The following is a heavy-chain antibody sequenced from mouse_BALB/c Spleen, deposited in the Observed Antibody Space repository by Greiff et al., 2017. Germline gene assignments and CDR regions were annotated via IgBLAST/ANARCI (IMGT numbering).Heavy chain of an antibody. CDR3: ARDEGDYGSSSFAY. Sequence: VKLMESGPGLVAPSQSLSITCTVSGFSLSSYSVHWVRQPPGKGLEWLGMIWGGGSTDYNSALKSRLSISKDNSKSQVFLKMNSLQTDDTAMYYCARDEGDYGSSSFAYWGQGTLVTVSA. CDR2: IWGGGST. D-gene: IGHD1-1*01. J-gene: IGHJ3*01. V-gene: IGHV2-6-4*01. CDR1: GFSLSSYS.